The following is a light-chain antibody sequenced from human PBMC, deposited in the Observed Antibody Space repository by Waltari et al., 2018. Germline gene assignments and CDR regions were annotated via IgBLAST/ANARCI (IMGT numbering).Light chain of an antibody. V-gene: IGKV3-15*01. J-gene: IGKJ2*01. CDR2: GAS. CDR3: QQYNNWPPTT. CDR1: QSVSNN. Sequence: EIVMTQSPATLSVSPGERATLSCRASQSVSNNLAWYQQKPAQAPRLLISGASTRATGIPARFSGSGSGTEFTLTISSLQSEDFAVYYCQQYNNWPPTTFGQGTKLEIK.